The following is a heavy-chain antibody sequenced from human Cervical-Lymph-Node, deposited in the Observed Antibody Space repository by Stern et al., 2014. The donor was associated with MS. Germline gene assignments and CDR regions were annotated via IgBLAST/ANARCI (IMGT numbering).Heavy chain of an antibody. Sequence: VQLVESGAEVKKPGASVKVSCKASGYTFTSYYMHWVRQAPGQGLEWMGIINPSGGSTSYAQKFQGRVNMPRDTSTSTVYMELSSLRSEDTAVYYCARVKTRWPYYYGMDVWGQGTTVTVSS. J-gene: IGHJ6*02. D-gene: IGHD5-24*01. V-gene: IGHV1-46*01. CDR3: ARVKTRWPYYYGMDV. CDR2: INPSGGST. CDR1: GYTFTSYY.